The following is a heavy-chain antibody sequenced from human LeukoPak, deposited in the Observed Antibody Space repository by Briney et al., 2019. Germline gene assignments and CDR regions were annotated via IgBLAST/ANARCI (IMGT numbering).Heavy chain of an antibody. V-gene: IGHV3-9*01. J-gene: IGHJ4*02. CDR2: ISWNSGSI. D-gene: IGHD6-25*01. CDR3: AKDAGYYFDY. CDR1: GFTFDDYA. Sequence: GGSLRLSCAASGFTFDDYAMHWVRQAPGKGLEWVSGISWNSGSIGYADSVKGRFTISRDNAKNSLYLQMNSLRAEDTALYYCAKDAGYYFDYWGQGALVTVSP.